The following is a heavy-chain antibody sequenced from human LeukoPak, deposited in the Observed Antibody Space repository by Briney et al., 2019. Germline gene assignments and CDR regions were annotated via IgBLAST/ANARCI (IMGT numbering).Heavy chain of an antibody. V-gene: IGHV1-2*02. CDR2: INPNSGGT. CDR1: GYTFTGYY. D-gene: IGHD3-16*02. J-gene: IGHJ4*02. CDR3: ARLITFGGVIATRDY. Sequence: ASVKVSCKASGYTFTGYYVHWVRQAPGQGLEWMGWINPNSGGTNYAQKFQGRVTMTRDTSISTAYMELSRLRSDGTAVYYCARLITFGGVIATRDYWGQGTLVTVSS.